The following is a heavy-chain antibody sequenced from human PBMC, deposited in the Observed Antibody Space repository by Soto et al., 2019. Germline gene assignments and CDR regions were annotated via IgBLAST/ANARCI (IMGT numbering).Heavy chain of an antibody. D-gene: IGHD3-9*01. CDR2: IYYSGST. CDR1: GGSISSSSYY. J-gene: IGHJ4*02. CDR3: ARRDYDILTGYDY. V-gene: IGHV4-39*01. Sequence: ASETLSLTCTVSGGSISSSSYYWGWIRQPPGKGLEWIGSIYYSGSTYYNPSLKSRVTISVDTSKNRFSLKLSSVTAADTAVYYCARRDYDILTGYDYWGQGTLVTVSS.